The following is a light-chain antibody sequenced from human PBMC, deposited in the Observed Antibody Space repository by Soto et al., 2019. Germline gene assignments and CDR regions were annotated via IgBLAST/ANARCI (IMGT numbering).Light chain of an antibody. Sequence: QSVLTQPPSASGTPGQRVTISCSGSSSNIGSNTVNWYQQLPGTAPKLLIYSNNQRPSGVPDRFSGSKSGTSASLAISGRQSDDEADYYCAAWGDSLNGPVFGGGTKVTVL. CDR2: SNN. V-gene: IGLV1-44*01. CDR3: AAWGDSLNGPV. CDR1: SSNIGSNT. J-gene: IGLJ2*01.